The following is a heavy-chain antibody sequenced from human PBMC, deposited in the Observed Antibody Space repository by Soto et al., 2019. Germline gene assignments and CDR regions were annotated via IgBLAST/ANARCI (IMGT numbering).Heavy chain of an antibody. J-gene: IGHJ6*02. D-gene: IGHD3-10*01. Sequence: SETLSLPCTASGGSIPSSSYSRGWMGRPPGTGLEWIGNIYYSGSTHYNPSLKSRVTISVDTSKNHFSLKLTSVTAADAAVYYCARHSGSGSRRLFYYYYDMDVWGQGTTVT. CDR2: IYYSGST. CDR3: ARHSGSGSRRLFYYYYDMDV. V-gene: IGHV4-39*01. CDR1: GGSIPSSSYS.